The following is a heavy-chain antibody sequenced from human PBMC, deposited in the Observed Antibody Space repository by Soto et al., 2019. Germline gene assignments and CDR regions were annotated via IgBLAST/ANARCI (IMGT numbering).Heavy chain of an antibody. Sequence: ASVKVSCKASGFTFSDYGFSWVRQAPGRGLEWMGWISAFNGETNYTQKSEGRVAMTTDAATTTAYMELRSLTVDDTAVYYCVRDQQWLLPVPLNFDYWGQGTAVTVSS. D-gene: IGHD6-19*01. CDR3: VRDQQWLLPVPLNFDY. J-gene: IGHJ4*02. CDR2: ISAFNGET. V-gene: IGHV1-18*01. CDR1: GFTFSDYG.